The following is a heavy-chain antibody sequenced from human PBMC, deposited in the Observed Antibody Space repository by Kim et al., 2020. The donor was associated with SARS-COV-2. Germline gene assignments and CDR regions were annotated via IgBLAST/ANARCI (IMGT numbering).Heavy chain of an antibody. D-gene: IGHD6-13*01. J-gene: IGHJ4*02. CDR3: ARVPVGSSSWYYFDY. Sequence: ADSVKGRFTIARDTAKNSLYLLMNSQSAEDTAVYYCARVPVGSSSWYYFDYWGQGTLVTVSS. V-gene: IGHV3-11*05.